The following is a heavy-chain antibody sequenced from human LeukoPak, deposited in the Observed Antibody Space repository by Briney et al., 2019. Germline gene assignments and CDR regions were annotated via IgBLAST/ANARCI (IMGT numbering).Heavy chain of an antibody. CDR1: GYTFTGYY. J-gene: IGHJ1*01. CDR2: INPNSGGT. CDR3: ARGQRSIAVAGTDLHFWH. Sequence: ASVKVSCKASGYTFTGYYMHWVRQAPGQGLEWMGWINPNSGGTNYAQKFQGRVTMTRDTSISTAYMELSRLRSDDTAVYYCARGQRSIAVAGTDLHFWHWGQGTLVTVSS. V-gene: IGHV1-2*02. D-gene: IGHD6-19*01.